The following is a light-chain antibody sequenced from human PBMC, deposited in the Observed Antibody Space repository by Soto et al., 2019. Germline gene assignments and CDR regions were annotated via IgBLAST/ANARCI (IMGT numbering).Light chain of an antibody. CDR3: QQYNNWPRT. V-gene: IGKV3-15*01. CDR2: GAS. Sequence: EIVMTQSPATLSVSPVERATLSFRASQSFSSNLAWYQQKPGQAPRLLIYGASTRATGVPARFSGSGSGTEFTLTISSLQSEDFAVYYCQQYNNWPRTFGQGTRLEI. CDR1: QSFSSN. J-gene: IGKJ5*01.